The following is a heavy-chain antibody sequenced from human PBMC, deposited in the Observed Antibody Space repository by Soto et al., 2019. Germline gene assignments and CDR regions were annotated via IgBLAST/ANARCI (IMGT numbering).Heavy chain of an antibody. CDR3: ASLGYSGNDY. CDR1: GFTFSSYS. V-gene: IGHV3-21*01. D-gene: IGHD6-13*01. CDR2: ISSSSSYI. J-gene: IGHJ4*02. Sequence: PGGSPRLSCAACGFTFSSYSMNWVRQAPGKGLEWVSSISSSSSYIYYADSVKGRFTISRDNAKNSLYLQMNSLRAEDTAVYYSASLGYSGNDYWGQGTLLTVSS.